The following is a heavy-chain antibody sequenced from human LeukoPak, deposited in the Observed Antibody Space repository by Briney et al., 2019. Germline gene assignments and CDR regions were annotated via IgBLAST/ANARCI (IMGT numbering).Heavy chain of an antibody. CDR1: RFTFSSYW. J-gene: IGHJ6*02. Sequence: GGSLRLSCVASRFTFSSYWMSWVRQAPGKGLEWVANIKQDGSEKYYVDSVKGRFTISRDNAKNSLYLQMDSLRAEDTAVYYCEREVMDVWGQGTTVTVSS. V-gene: IGHV3-7*01. CDR2: IKQDGSEK. CDR3: EREVMDV.